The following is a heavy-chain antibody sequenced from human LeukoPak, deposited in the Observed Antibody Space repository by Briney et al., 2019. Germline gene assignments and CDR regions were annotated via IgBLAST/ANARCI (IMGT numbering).Heavy chain of an antibody. Sequence: PGGPLRLSCAASGFTFSSYAMHWVRQAPGKGLEWVAVVSSDGSNKYYADSVKGRFTISRDNSKNTLYLQMNSLRDEDTAMYYCARNHYDSSGYYFPLGYWGQGTLVTVSS. V-gene: IGHV3-30*04. CDR1: GFTFSSYA. D-gene: IGHD3-22*01. CDR2: VSSDGSNK. CDR3: ARNHYDSSGYYFPLGY. J-gene: IGHJ4*02.